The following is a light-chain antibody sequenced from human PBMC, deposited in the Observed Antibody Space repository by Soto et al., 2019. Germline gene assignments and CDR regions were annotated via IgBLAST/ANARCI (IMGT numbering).Light chain of an antibody. CDR1: QGISSF. CDR3: QQLYTLPFT. J-gene: IGKJ5*01. V-gene: IGKV1-9*01. CDR2: EAS. Sequence: IQLTQSPSSQSASVGDSVTSSCRASQGISSFLAWYQQKPGKAPKLLIYEASTLQSGVPSRFSGSGSGTEFTLTISGLLPEDFAAYHCQQLYTLPFTFGQGTRLE.